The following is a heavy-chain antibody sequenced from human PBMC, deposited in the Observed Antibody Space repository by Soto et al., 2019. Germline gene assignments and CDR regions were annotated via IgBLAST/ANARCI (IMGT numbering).Heavy chain of an antibody. V-gene: IGHV3-23*01. CDR2: ISGSGGST. Sequence: PGGSLRLSCAASGFTFSSYAMSWVRQAPGKGLEWVSAISGSGGSTYYADSVKGRFTISRDNSKNTLYLQMNSLRAEDTAVYYCAKNVAGAMIVVVILDYWGQGTLVTVSS. CDR3: AKNVAGAMIVVVILDY. D-gene: IGHD3-22*01. CDR1: GFTFSSYA. J-gene: IGHJ4*02.